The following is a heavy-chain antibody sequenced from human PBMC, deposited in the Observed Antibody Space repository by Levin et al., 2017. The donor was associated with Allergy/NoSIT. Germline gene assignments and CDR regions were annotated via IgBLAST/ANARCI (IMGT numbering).Heavy chain of an antibody. CDR2: INHSGST. CDR1: GGSFSGYY. J-gene: IGHJ5*02. CDR3: ASGTVTTEYWFDP. D-gene: IGHD4-17*01. V-gene: IGHV4-34*01. Sequence: SETLSLTCAVYGGSFSGYYWSWIRQPPGKGLEWIGEINHSGSTNYNPSLKSRVTISVDTSKNQFSLKLSSVTAADTAVYYCASGTVTTEYWFDPWGQGTLVTVSS.